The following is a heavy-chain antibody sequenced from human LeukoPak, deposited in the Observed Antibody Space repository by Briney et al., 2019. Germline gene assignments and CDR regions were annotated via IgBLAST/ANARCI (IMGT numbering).Heavy chain of an antibody. Sequence: SETLSLTCTVSGGSISSYYWSWIRQPPGKGLEWIGYIYYSGSTNYNPSLKSRVTISVVTSKNQFSLKLSSVTAADTAVYYCARDVPGNRAVDVWGKGTTVTVSS. J-gene: IGHJ6*04. CDR2: IYYSGST. CDR3: ARDVPGNRAVDV. CDR1: GGSISSYY. V-gene: IGHV4-59*01. D-gene: IGHD4-23*01.